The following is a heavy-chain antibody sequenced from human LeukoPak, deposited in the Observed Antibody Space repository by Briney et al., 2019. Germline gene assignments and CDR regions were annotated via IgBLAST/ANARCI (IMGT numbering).Heavy chain of an antibody. CDR3: ARDGNSSGWYADY. J-gene: IGHJ4*02. D-gene: IGHD6-19*01. CDR1: GGTFSSYT. V-gene: IGHV1-69*04. CDR2: IIPILGIA. Sequence: SVKVSCKASGGTFSSYTISWVRQAPGQGLEWKGRIIPILGIANYAQKLQGRVTITAAKSTSTAYMELSSLGSEDTAVYYCARDGNSSGWYADYWGQGTLVTVSS.